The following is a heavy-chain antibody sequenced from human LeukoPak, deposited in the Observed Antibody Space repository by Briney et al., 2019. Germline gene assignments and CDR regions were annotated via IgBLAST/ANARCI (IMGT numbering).Heavy chain of an antibody. CDR1: GFTFSNYW. Sequence: GGSLRLSCAASGFTFSNYWMSWVRQAPGNGPEWVANIKEDESEKNYVDSVKGRFTISRDNAKNSLYLQMNSLRAEDTALYYCATNGGGKSGSGNFDYWGQGTLVTASS. CDR2: IKEDESEK. D-gene: IGHD3-16*01. V-gene: IGHV3-7*03. J-gene: IGHJ4*02. CDR3: ATNGGGKSGSGNFDY.